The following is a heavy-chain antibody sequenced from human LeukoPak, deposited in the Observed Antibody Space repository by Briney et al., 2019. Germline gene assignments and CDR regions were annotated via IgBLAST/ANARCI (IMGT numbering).Heavy chain of an antibody. CDR2: IKQDGSEK. CDR1: IFTFNNYW. V-gene: IGHV3-7*03. J-gene: IGHJ4*02. CDR3: ARDGGYCCGGTCYSTY. Sequence: PGGSLRLSCVASIFTFNNYWMTWVRQAPEKVLEWVASIKQDGSEKYYIDSVKGRFILSRDNAKNSLYLQMNSLRGEDTAVYYCARDGGYCCGGTCYSTYWGQGTLVTVSS. D-gene: IGHD2-15*01.